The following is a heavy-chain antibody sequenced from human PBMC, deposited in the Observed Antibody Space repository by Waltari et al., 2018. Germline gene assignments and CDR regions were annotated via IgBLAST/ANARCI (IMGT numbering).Heavy chain of an antibody. CDR3: ARGPRTVADY. Sequence: QVQLQESGPGLVKPSETLSLTCTVSGGSISSHYWSWIRQPPGQGMEWMGYIYYSGSTNYNPSLKIRVTISVDTSKNHFSLKLSSVTAADTAVYYCARGPRTVADYWGQGTLVTVSS. CDR1: GGSISSHY. J-gene: IGHJ4*02. V-gene: IGHV4-59*11. CDR2: IYYSGST. D-gene: IGHD4-17*01.